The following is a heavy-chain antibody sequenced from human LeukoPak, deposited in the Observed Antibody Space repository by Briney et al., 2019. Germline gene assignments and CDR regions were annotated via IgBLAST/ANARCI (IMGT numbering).Heavy chain of an antibody. J-gene: IGHJ4*02. CDR2: IYYSGSI. CDR3: ARVGTLIVVDFDY. V-gene: IGHV4-38-2*02. Sequence: PSETLSLTCTVSGYSISSGYYWGWIRQPPGKGLEWIGSIYYSGSIYYNPSLKSRVTISVDTSKNQFSLKLSSVTAADTAVYYCARVGTLIVVDFDYWGQGTLVTVSS. D-gene: IGHD3-22*01. CDR1: GYSISSGYY.